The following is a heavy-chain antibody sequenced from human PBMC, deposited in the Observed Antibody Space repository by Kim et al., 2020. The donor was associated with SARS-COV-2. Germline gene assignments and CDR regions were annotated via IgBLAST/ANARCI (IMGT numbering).Heavy chain of an antibody. Sequence: SETLSLTCAVYGGSFSGYYWSWIRQPPGKGLEWIGEINHSGSTNYNPSLKSRVTISVDTSKNQFSLKLSSVTAADTAVYYCARGRPHKGYYYGSGSYLDYWGQGTLVTVSS. CDR2: INHSGST. V-gene: IGHV4-34*01. D-gene: IGHD3-10*01. CDR1: GGSFSGYY. CDR3: ARGRPHKGYYYGSGSYLDY. J-gene: IGHJ4*02.